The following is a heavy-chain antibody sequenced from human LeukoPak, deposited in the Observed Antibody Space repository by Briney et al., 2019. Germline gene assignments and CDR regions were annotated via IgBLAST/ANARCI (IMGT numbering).Heavy chain of an antibody. CDR1: GGSISSSSYY. Sequence: SETLSLTCTVSGGSISSSSYYWGWIRQPPGKGLEWIGSIYYSGSTYYNPSLKSRVTISVDKSKNQFSLKLSSVTAADTAVYYCARDRRSEGGVRASFDYWGQGTLVTVSS. V-gene: IGHV4-39*07. J-gene: IGHJ4*02. CDR2: IYYSGST. D-gene: IGHD3-10*01. CDR3: ARDRRSEGGVRASFDY.